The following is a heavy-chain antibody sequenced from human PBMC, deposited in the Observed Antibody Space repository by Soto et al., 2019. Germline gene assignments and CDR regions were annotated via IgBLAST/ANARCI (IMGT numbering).Heavy chain of an antibody. J-gene: IGHJ6*02. V-gene: IGHV4-30-4*01. D-gene: IGHD3-3*01. CDR1: GGSISSGDYC. CDR2: IYYSGST. CDR3: ARDNILGILYGGMDV. Sequence: SETLSLTCTVCGGSISSGDYCWSWIRQPPGKGLEWIGYIYYSGSTYYNPSLKSRVTISVDTSKNQFSLKLSSVTAADTAVYYCARDNILGILYGGMDVWGQGTTVTVSS.